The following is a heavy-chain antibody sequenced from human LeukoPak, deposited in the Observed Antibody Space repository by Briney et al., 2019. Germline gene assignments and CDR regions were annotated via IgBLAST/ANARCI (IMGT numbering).Heavy chain of an antibody. J-gene: IGHJ1*01. V-gene: IGHV3-23*01. D-gene: IGHD3-22*01. Sequence: GGSLRLSCAASGVTFSSYAMSWVRQAPGKGLEWVSAISGSGGTTRYADSVKGRFTISRDNSKNTLYLQMNSLRAEDTAVYYCAKYDSYYDSSGYYPQYFQHWGQRTLVTVSS. CDR3: AKYDSYYDSSGYYPQYFQH. CDR1: GVTFSSYA. CDR2: ISGSGGTT.